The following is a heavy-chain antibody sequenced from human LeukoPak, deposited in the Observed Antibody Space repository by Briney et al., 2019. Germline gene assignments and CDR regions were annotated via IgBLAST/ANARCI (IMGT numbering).Heavy chain of an antibody. CDR2: ISWDGGST. CDR3: AKDYGDYGSYYYYYMDV. Sequence: GGSLRLSCAASGFTFDDYAMHWVRQAPGKGLEWVSLISWDGGSTYYADSVKGRFTISRDNSKNSLYLQMNSLRAEDTALYYCAKDYGDYGSYYYYYMDVRGKGTTVTVSS. J-gene: IGHJ6*03. V-gene: IGHV3-43D*03. CDR1: GFTFDDYA. D-gene: IGHD4-17*01.